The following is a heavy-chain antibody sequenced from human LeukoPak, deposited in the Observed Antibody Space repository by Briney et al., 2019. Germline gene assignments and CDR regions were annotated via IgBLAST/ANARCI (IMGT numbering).Heavy chain of an antibody. Sequence: SETLSLTRTVSGGSISSSSYYWGWIREPPGKGREWIGSIYYSGSTYYTPSLKSRVTISVDTSKNQFSLKLSSVTAAETAVYYCARERPRYIGSYNYMDVWGKGTTVTVSS. J-gene: IGHJ6*03. CDR2: IYYSGST. V-gene: IGHV4-39*07. CDR1: GGSISSSSYY. CDR3: ARERPRYIGSYNYMDV. D-gene: IGHD1-26*01.